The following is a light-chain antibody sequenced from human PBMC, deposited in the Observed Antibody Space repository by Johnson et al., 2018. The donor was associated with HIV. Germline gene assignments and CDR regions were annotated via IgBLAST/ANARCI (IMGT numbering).Light chain of an antibody. CDR2: ENN. J-gene: IGLJ1*01. V-gene: IGLV1-51*02. CDR3: ATWDSSLSGGV. CDR1: SSNIGNNY. Sequence: QPVLTQPPSVSAAPGQKVTISCSGSSSNIGNNYVSWYQQLPGTAPKLLIYENNKRPSGIPDRFSASKSGTSATLGIIGLQTGDEAYYYCATWDSSLSGGVFGTGTKVTVL.